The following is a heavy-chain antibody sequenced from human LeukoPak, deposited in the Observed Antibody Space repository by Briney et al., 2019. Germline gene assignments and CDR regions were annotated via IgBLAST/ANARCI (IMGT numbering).Heavy chain of an antibody. CDR1: GFTFSSYA. V-gene: IGHV3-30-3*02. D-gene: IGHD3-22*01. Sequence: GGSLRLSCAASGFTFSSYAMHWVRQAPGKGLEWVAVISYDGSNKYYADSVKGRFTISRDNSKNTLYLQMNSLRAVDTAVYYCAKKTYYYDSSYIDYWGQGTLVTVSS. J-gene: IGHJ4*02. CDR2: ISYDGSNK. CDR3: AKKTYYYDSSYIDY.